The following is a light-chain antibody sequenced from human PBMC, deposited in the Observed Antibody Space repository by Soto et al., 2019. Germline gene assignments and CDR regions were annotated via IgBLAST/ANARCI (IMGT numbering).Light chain of an antibody. Sequence: DVVMTQSPLSLPVTPGQPAFISCRSSQSLLHSDGNTFLSWSQQRPGQSPRRLIYKVSNRDSGVPDRFSGSGSGTDFTLKISGVEAEDVGLYYCMQGTHWPHTFGQGTKVDI. J-gene: IGKJ1*01. CDR3: MQGTHWPHT. CDR2: KVS. V-gene: IGKV2-30*02. CDR1: QSLLHSDGNTF.